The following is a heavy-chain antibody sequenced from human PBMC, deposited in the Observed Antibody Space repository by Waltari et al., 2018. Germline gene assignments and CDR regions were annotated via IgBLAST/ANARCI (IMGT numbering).Heavy chain of an antibody. Sequence: QVQLQESGPGLVKPSETLSLTCAVSGYSISSGYYWGWIRQPPGKGLAWIGSIYHSGRTYYNPSLKSRVTISVDTSKNQFSLKLSSVTAAETAVYYCARAVAGLEYFQHWGQGTLVTVSS. J-gene: IGHJ1*01. D-gene: IGHD6-19*01. CDR1: GYSISSGYY. CDR2: IYHSGRT. CDR3: ARAVAGLEYFQH. V-gene: IGHV4-38-2*01.